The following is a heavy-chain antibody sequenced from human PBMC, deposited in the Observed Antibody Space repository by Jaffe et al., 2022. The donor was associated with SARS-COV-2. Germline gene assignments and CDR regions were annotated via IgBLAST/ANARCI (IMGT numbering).Heavy chain of an antibody. D-gene: IGHD3-22*01. CDR1: GFTFSSYW. CDR3: ARDVITMIVVPDWVYGMDV. CDR2: INSDGSST. V-gene: IGHV3-74*01. J-gene: IGHJ6*02. Sequence: EVQLVESGGGLVQPGGSLRLSCAASGFTFSSYWMHWVRQAPGKGLVWVSRINSDGSSTSYADSVKGRFTISRDNAKNTLYLQMNSLRAEDTAVYYCARDVITMIVVPDWVYGMDVWGQGTTVTVSS.